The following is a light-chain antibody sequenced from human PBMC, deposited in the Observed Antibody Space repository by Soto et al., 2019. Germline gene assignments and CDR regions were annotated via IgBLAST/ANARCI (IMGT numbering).Light chain of an antibody. CDR3: QQYNSYWT. V-gene: IGKV1-5*03. J-gene: IGKJ1*01. Sequence: DIQMTQSPATLSASVGDRVTITCRASQSISSWLAWYQQKPGKAPKLLIYKASSLESGVPSRFSGSASGTDFTITISILQPDDFATYYCQQYNSYWTFGQGTKVEIK. CDR2: KAS. CDR1: QSISSW.